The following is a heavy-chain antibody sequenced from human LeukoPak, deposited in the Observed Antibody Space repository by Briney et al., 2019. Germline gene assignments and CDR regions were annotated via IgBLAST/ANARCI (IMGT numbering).Heavy chain of an antibody. D-gene: IGHD4-17*01. CDR2: IGAYSGDS. V-gene: IGHV1-18*01. CDR1: GYPFSTYG. Sequence: ASVKVSCKASGYPFSTYGFIWVRQGPGQGFEWLGWIGAYSGDSKYPQQFRDRVTMTTDTSTTTAHMELRTLKSDDTGMYYCGRVVGDRVDSWGQGTLVTVSS. J-gene: IGHJ5*02. CDR3: GRVVGDRVDS.